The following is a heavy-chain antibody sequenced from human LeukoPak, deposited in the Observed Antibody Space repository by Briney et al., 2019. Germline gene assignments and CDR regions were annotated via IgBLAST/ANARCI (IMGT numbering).Heavy chain of an antibody. CDR2: INHSGST. CDR3: ARSNYYDSSGYPHGSWFDP. V-gene: IGHV4-34*01. J-gene: IGHJ5*02. Sequence: SETLSLTCAVYGGSFSGHYWSWIRQPLEKGLEWIGEINHSGSTNYNPSLKSRVTISVDTSKNQFSLKLSSVTAADTAVYYCARSNYYDSSGYPHGSWFDPWGQGTLVTVSS. D-gene: IGHD3-22*01. CDR1: GGSFSGHY.